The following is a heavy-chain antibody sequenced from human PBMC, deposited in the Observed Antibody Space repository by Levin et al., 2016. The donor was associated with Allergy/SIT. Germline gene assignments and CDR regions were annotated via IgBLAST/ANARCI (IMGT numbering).Heavy chain of an antibody. Sequence: SETLSLTCTVSGGSISSSSYYWGWIRQPPGKGLEWIGSIYYSGSTYYNPSLKSRVTISVDTSKNQFSLKLSSVTAADTAVYYCEGVVPAARTWYFDLWGRGTLVTVSS. CDR3: EGVVPAARTWYFDL. CDR2: IYYSGST. CDR1: GGSISSSSYY. V-gene: IGHV4-39*01. D-gene: IGHD2-2*01. J-gene: IGHJ2*01.